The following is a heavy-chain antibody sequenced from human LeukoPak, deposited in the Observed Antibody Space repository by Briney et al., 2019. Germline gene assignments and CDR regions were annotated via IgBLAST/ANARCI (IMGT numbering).Heavy chain of an antibody. D-gene: IGHD2-15*01. CDR2: ISHSGGTT. Sequence: GGSLRLSCAASGFTFSSYAMSGVRQAPGKGLEWVSTISHSGGTTYYADSVKGRFTISRDSSRNRLYLQMHSLRADDTAVYYCAKIMALYCSGCSCNEIDYWGQGTLVTVSS. V-gene: IGHV3-23*01. J-gene: IGHJ4*02. CDR3: AKIMALYCSGCSCNEIDY. CDR1: GFTFSSYA.